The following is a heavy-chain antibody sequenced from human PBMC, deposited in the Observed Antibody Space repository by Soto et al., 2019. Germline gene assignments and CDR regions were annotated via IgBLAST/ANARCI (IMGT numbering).Heavy chain of an antibody. CDR1: GGSFSGYY. CDR3: ARGRLRTTMTTRFDP. V-gene: IGHV4-34*01. J-gene: IGHJ5*02. Sequence: ETLSLTCAVYGGSFSGYYWSWIRQPPGKGLEWIGEINHSGSTNYNPSLKSRVTISVDTSKNQFSLKLSSVTAADTAVYYCARGRLRTTMTTRFDPWGQGTLVTVSS. D-gene: IGHD4-17*01. CDR2: INHSGST.